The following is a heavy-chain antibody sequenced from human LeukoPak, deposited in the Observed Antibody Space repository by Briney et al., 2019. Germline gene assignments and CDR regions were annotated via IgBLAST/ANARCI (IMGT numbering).Heavy chain of an antibody. V-gene: IGHV3-30*18. CDR2: ISYDGSNK. CDR3: AKRYYDSSGFDY. J-gene: IGHJ4*02. D-gene: IGHD3-22*01. Sequence: GGSLRLSCAASGFTFSSYGVHWVRQAPGKGLEWVAVISYDGSNKYYADSVKGRFTISRDNSKNTLYLQMNSLRAEDTAEYYCAKRYYDSSGFDYWGQGTLVTVSS. CDR1: GFTFSSYG.